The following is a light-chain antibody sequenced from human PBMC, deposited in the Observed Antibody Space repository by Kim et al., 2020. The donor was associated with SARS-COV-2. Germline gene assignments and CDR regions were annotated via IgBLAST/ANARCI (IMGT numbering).Light chain of an antibody. J-gene: IGLJ1*01. CDR1: KLGDKY. CDR2: QDD. Sequence: SYELTQPPSVSVSPGQKDSITCSGDKLGDKYSCWYQQKPGQSPVLVMYQDDKRPAGIPERLSGSNSGNTATLTISGTQAMDEADYYCQAWDSTTTDYVFG. V-gene: IGLV3-1*01. CDR3: QAWDSTTTDYV.